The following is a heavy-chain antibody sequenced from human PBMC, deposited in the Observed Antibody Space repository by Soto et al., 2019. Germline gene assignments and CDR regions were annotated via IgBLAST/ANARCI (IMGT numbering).Heavy chain of an antibody. D-gene: IGHD2-21*01. CDR1: GGTFSNYA. J-gene: IGHJ2*01. CDR2: IIPVIGTT. V-gene: IGHV1-69*12. CDR3: ARGPLPVASVNGDHTWYFDL. Sequence: QVQLVQSGAEVKKPGSSVKVSCKASGGTFSNYAISWVRQAPGQGLEWMGGIIPVIGTTNYAQKFQGRVTISADESKSTAYMELSSLRFEDTAVYYCARGPLPVASVNGDHTWYFDLWGRGTLVTVSS.